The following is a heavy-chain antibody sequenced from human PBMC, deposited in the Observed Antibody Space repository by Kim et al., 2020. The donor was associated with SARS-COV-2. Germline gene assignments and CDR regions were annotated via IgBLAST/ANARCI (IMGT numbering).Heavy chain of an antibody. J-gene: IGHJ4*02. CDR1: GGSFSGYY. CDR3: ARGGLAYCGGECVAPRGHDY. V-gene: IGHV4-34*01. D-gene: IGHD2-21*01. CDR2: INHSGST. Sequence: SETLSLTCAVYGGSFSGYYWSWIRQPPGKGLEWIGEINHSGSTNYNPSLKSRVTISVDTSKNQFSLKLSSVTAADTAVYYCARGGLAYCGGECVAPRGHDYWGQGTLVTVSS.